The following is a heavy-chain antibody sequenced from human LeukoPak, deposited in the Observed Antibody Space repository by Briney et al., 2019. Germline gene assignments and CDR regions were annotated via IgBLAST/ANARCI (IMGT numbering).Heavy chain of an antibody. CDR1: GFTFSSYA. CDR2: ISGSGGST. J-gene: IGHJ4*02. CDR3: AKGGRWAHYYFDY. Sequence: GGSLRLSCAASGFTFSSYAMSWVRQAPGKGLEWVSAISGSGGSTYYADSVKGRFTISRDNSRNTLYLQMNSLRAEDTAVYYCAKGGRWAHYYFDYWGQGTLVTVSS. V-gene: IGHV3-23*01. D-gene: IGHD3-16*01.